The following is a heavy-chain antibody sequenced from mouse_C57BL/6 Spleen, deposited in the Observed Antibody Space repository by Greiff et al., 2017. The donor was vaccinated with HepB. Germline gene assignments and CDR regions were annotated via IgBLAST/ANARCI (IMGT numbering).Heavy chain of an antibody. V-gene: IGHV1-53*01. Sequence: QVQLQQPGTELVKPGASVKLSCKASGYTFTSYWMHWVKQRPGQGLEWIGNINPSNGGTNYNEKFKSKATLTVDKSSSTAYMQLSSLTSEDSAVYYCAREGGLNWDVWYFDVWGTGTTVTVSS. CDR3: AREGGLNWDVWYFDV. D-gene: IGHD4-1*01. CDR2: INPSNGGT. CDR1: GYTFTSYW. J-gene: IGHJ1*03.